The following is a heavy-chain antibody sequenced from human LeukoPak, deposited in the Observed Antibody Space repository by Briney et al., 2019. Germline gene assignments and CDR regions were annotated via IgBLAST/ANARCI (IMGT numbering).Heavy chain of an antibody. CDR3: ATYLFRGPTHYFDS. J-gene: IGHJ4*02. V-gene: IGHV4-61*02. CDR1: GGSISSGGYH. CDR2: IHTSGTI. Sequence: SETLSLTCTVSGGSISSGGYHWSWVRQPAGKGLEWIGRIHTSGTINYNSSLKSRVTISVDTSKNQFSLKLSSVTAADTAMYYCATYLFRGPTHYFDSWGQGILVTVSS. D-gene: IGHD3-10*01.